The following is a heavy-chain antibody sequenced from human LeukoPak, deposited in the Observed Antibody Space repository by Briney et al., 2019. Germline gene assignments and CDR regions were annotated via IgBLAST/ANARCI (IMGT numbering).Heavy chain of an antibody. D-gene: IGHD6-6*01. J-gene: IGHJ6*02. Sequence: GESLKISCKGSGYSLTSYWIGWVRQMPGKGLEWMGIIYPGDSDTRYSPSFQGQVTISADKSISTAYLQWSSLKASDTAMYYCARQGYAAARPHYYYGMDVWGQGTTVTVSS. CDR3: ARQGYAAARPHYYYGMDV. V-gene: IGHV5-51*01. CDR1: GYSLTSYW. CDR2: IYPGDSDT.